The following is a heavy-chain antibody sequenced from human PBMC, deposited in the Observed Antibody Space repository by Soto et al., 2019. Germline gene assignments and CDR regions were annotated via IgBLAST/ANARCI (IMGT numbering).Heavy chain of an antibody. Sequence: QVQLVQSGAEVKKPGASVKVSCKASGYTFTNYFITWVRQAPGQGLEWMGWISGYNGITSYAQMLQGRVNMTTDTSTATAYMEMRSLGSDDTAVYYCARQDYSSAMDVWGQGTTVTVSS. CDR2: ISGYNGIT. CDR3: ARQDYSSAMDV. V-gene: IGHV1-18*01. J-gene: IGHJ6*02. CDR1: GYTFTNYF.